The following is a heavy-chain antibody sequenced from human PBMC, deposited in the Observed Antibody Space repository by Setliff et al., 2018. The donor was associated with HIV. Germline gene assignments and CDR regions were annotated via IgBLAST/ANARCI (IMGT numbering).Heavy chain of an antibody. CDR3: ARAGDGSPFYYYYYMDV. V-gene: IGHV4-39*07. D-gene: IGHD1-26*01. CDR2: IYYSGNT. Sequence: NPSETLSLTCTVSGVSTSSTSYYWGWIRQPPGKGLEWIGYIYYSGNTYYNPSLKSRVTISVDTSKNQFSLKLSSVTAADTAVYYCARAGDGSPFYYYYYMDVWGKGTXXTVSS. J-gene: IGHJ6*03. CDR1: GVSTSSTSYY.